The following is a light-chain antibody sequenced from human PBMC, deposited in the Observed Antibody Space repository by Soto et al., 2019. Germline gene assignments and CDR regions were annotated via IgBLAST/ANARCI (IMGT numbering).Light chain of an antibody. V-gene: IGLV2-18*01. J-gene: IGLJ1*01. CDR3: SVYTTDRTYV. Sequence: QSVLTQPPSVSGSPGQSVTISCTGTSSDFNNYNRVSWYQRPPGTGPKLIIFEVNNRPSGVPDRFSGSKSGNTASLTISGLQAEDEGEYYCSVYTTDRTYVFGPGTKVTAL. CDR2: EVN. CDR1: SSDFNNYNR.